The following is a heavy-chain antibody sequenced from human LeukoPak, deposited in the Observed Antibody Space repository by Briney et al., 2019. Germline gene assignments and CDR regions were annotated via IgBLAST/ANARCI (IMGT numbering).Heavy chain of an antibody. D-gene: IGHD3-10*01. V-gene: IGHV3-30-3*01. CDR2: ISYDGSNK. CDR3: ARARAPRYGSGSYSDY. CDR1: GFTFSSYA. Sequence: GGSLRLSCAASGFTFSSYAMHWVRQAPGKGLEWVAVISYDGSNKYYADSVKGRFTISRDNSKNTLYLQMNSLRAEDTAVYYCARARAPRYGSGSYSDYWGQGTLVTVSS. J-gene: IGHJ4*02.